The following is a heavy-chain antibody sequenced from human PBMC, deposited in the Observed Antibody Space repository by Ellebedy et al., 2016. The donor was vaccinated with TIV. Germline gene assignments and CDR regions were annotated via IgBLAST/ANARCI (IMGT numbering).Heavy chain of an antibody. J-gene: IGHJ5*02. V-gene: IGHV1-18*04. CDR2: INHYSGNT. CDR1: GYTFSRYG. D-gene: IGHD5-18*01. Sequence: AASVKVSCNASGYTFSRYGINWVRQSPGQGLDWMGCINHYSGNTNYAQKFQGRVTMTTDTSTSTAYMELRSLSSDDTAVYYCALASGYTAYDAGFPWGQGTLVTVSS. CDR3: ALASGYTAYDAGFP.